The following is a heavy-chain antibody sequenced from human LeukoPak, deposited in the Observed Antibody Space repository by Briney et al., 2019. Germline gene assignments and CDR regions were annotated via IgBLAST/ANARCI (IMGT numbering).Heavy chain of an antibody. D-gene: IGHD3-10*01. J-gene: IGHJ6*04. CDR2: IGTAGDP. Sequence: GGSLRLSCAASGFTFSSYDMHWVRQATGKGLEWVSAIGTAGDPYYPGSVKGRFTISRGNAKNSLYLQMNSLRAGDTAVYYCARGNYYGSGSYSNYYYYGMDVWGKGTTVTASS. CDR1: GFTFSSYD. V-gene: IGHV3-13*05. CDR3: ARGNYYGSGSYSNYYYYGMDV.